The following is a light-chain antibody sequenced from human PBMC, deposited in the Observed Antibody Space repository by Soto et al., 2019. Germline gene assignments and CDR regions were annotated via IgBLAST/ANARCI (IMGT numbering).Light chain of an antibody. CDR2: EVS. CDR1: SSDIGTYNY. Sequence: QSALTQPASVSGSPGQSITISCTGTSSDIGTYNYVSWYQQHPGKVPKLMIYEVSNRPSGVSNRFSGSKSGNTASLAISGLQGEGEADYYCSSYPTSSTQVFCGGTKLTVL. CDR3: SSYPTSSTQV. V-gene: IGLV2-14*01. J-gene: IGLJ3*02.